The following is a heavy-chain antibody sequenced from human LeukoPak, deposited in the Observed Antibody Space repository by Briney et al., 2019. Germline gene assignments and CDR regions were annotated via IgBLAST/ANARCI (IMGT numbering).Heavy chain of an antibody. D-gene: IGHD4/OR15-4a*01. V-gene: IGHV4-30-2*01. CDR3: ASGARVIPDFDY. J-gene: IGHJ4*02. Sequence: LSCAASGFTFSSYSMNWVRQAPGKGLEWIGYIYHSGSTYYNPSLKSRVTISVDRSKNQFSLKLSSVTAADTAVYYCASGARVIPDFDYWGQGTLVTVSS. CDR1: GFTFSSYS. CDR2: IYHSGST.